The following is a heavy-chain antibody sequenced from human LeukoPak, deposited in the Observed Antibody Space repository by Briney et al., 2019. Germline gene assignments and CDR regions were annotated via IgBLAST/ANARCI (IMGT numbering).Heavy chain of an antibody. CDR2: IKQDGSEK. Sequence: GGSLRLSCAASGFTFSSYWMSWVRQAPGKGLEWMANIKQDGSEKYYVDSVKGRFTISRDNAKNSLYLQMNSLRAEDTAVYYCARDFGYGSGSYGVNWGQGTLVTASS. V-gene: IGHV3-7*01. D-gene: IGHD3-10*01. CDR3: ARDFGYGSGSYGVN. J-gene: IGHJ4*02. CDR1: GFTFSSYW.